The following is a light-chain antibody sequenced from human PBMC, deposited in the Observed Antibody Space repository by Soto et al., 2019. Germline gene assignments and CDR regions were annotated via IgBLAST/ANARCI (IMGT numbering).Light chain of an antibody. CDR2: DAS. V-gene: IGKV3-11*01. Sequence: EIVLTQSPATPSLSPGERATLSCRASQSVSSYLAWYQQKPGQAPRLLIYDASNRATGIPARFSGSGAGTDFTLTIISLEPEDFAVYYCQQRSNWPPITFGQGTRLEIK. CDR3: QQRSNWPPIT. J-gene: IGKJ5*01. CDR1: QSVSSY.